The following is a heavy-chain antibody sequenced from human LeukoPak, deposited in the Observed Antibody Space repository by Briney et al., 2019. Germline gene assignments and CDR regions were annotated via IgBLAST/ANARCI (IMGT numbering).Heavy chain of an antibody. CDR2: ISYDGSNK. D-gene: IGHD6-19*01. Sequence: GGSLRLSCAASGFTFSSDAMHWVRQAPGKGLEWVAVISYDGSNKYYADSVKGRFTISRDNSKNTLYLQMNSLRAEDTAVYYCARDSSGWYPGSGGDYWGQGTLVTVSS. J-gene: IGHJ4*02. CDR1: GFTFSSDA. CDR3: ARDSSGWYPGSGGDY. V-gene: IGHV3-30-3*01.